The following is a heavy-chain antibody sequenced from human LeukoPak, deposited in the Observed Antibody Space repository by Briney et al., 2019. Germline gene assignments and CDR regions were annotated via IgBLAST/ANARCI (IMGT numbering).Heavy chain of an antibody. V-gene: IGHV3-23*01. J-gene: IGHJ6*02. Sequence: PGGSLRLSCAASGFTFDTFAMSWVRQAPGRGLEWVSVISGSGLTTYYADSVKGRFTISRDNSKNTLYLQMNSLRAEDTAVYYCARGGRIQLWFITGMDVWGQGTTVTVSS. D-gene: IGHD5-18*01. CDR1: GFTFDTFA. CDR3: ARGGRIQLWFITGMDV. CDR2: ISGSGLTT.